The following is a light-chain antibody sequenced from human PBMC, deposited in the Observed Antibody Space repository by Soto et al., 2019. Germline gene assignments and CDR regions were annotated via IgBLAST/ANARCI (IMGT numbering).Light chain of an antibody. J-gene: IGKJ5*01. V-gene: IGKV3-20*01. CDR2: GAS. CDR1: HSVSSSC. Sequence: EIVLTQSPGTLSLSPGERATLSCRASHSVSSSCLAWYQQKPGQAPRLLIYGASSRATGIPDRFSGSGSGTDFTLTISRLEPEDFAVYYCQQYGGSPPITFGQGTRLDIK. CDR3: QQYGGSPPIT.